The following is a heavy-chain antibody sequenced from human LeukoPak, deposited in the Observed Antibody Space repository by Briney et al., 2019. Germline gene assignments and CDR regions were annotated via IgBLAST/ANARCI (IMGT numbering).Heavy chain of an antibody. CDR2: TRGSGSGMGSGN. CDR1: GFTFSNYA. Sequence: GGSLRLSCAASGFTFSNYAMHWVRQAPGKGLEWVANTRGSGSGMGSGNYYAVSVKGRFTISRDDAKNSLCLQMNSLRAEDTAFYYCARDDNWGFDYWGQGALVTVSS. J-gene: IGHJ4*02. CDR3: ARDDNWGFDY. D-gene: IGHD7-27*01. V-gene: IGHV3-21*05.